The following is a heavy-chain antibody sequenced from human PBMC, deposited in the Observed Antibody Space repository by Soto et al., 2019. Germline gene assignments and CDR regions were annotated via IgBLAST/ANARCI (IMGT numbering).Heavy chain of an antibody. CDR1: GDSVSSNSAA. J-gene: IGHJ6*02. Sequence: SQTLSLTCAISGDSVSSNSAAWNWIRQSPSRGLEWLGRTYYRSKWYNDYAVSVKSRITINPDTSKNQFSLQLNSVTPEDTAVYYCAKEVVGATIESYYGMHVSGQGTTVTVSS. CDR3: AKEVVGATIESYYGMHV. V-gene: IGHV6-1*01. D-gene: IGHD1-26*01. CDR2: TYYRSKWYN.